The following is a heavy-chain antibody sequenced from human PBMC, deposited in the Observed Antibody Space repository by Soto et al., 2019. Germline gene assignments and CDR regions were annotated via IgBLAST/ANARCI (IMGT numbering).Heavy chain of an antibody. D-gene: IGHD2-8*01. J-gene: IGHJ4*02. CDR1: GFTFSDYY. CDR2: IGTSGST. Sequence: QVQLVESGGGLVKPGGSLRLSRAASGFTFSDYYMAWIRQAPGKGLEWVSYIGTSGSTNSADSVKGRFTISRDNAKNSLYLQMNSLRAEDAAVYYCVRDNGGTFDYWGQGTLVTVSS. CDR3: VRDNGGTFDY. V-gene: IGHV3-11*05.